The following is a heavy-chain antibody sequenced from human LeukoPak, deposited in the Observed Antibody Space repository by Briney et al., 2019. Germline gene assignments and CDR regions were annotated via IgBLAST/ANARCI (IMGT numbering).Heavy chain of an antibody. J-gene: IGHJ6*03. CDR2: IRSKANSYAT. D-gene: IGHD3-16*01. V-gene: IGHV3-73*01. CDR3: TRYHITFGGAAGGYYYYMDV. CDR1: GFTFSASA. Sequence: GGSLKLSCAASGFTFSASAMHWVRQASGKGLEWVGRIRSKANSYATAYAASVKGRFTISRDDSKNTAYLQMNSLKTEDTAVYYCTRYHITFGGAAGGYYYYMDVWGKGTTVTISS.